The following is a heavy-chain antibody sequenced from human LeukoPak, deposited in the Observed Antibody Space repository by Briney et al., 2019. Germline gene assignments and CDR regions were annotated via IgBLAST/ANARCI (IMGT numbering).Heavy chain of an antibody. D-gene: IGHD3-22*01. Sequence: SETLSLTCTVSGGLISSYYWSWIRQPPGKGLEWIGYIYYSGSTNYNPSLKSRVTISVDTSKNQFSLKLSSVTAADTAVYYCARYYETDAFDIWGQGTMVTVSS. V-gene: IGHV4-59*01. J-gene: IGHJ3*02. CDR3: ARYYETDAFDI. CDR2: IYYSGST. CDR1: GGLISSYY.